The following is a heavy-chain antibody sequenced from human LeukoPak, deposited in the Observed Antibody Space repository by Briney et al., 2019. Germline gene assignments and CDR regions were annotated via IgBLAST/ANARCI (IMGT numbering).Heavy chain of an antibody. CDR1: GGSFSGYY. J-gene: IGHJ4*02. D-gene: IGHD6-25*01. Sequence: SETLSLTCAVYGGSFSGYYWSWIRQPPGKGLEWIGSVYYGRSPYYNPSLESRATISVDTSKNHFSLKMSSVTAADTAVYYCARSSGTGTFSYWGQGTLVTVSS. CDR3: ARSSGTGTFSY. CDR2: VYYGRSP. V-gene: IGHV4-34*01.